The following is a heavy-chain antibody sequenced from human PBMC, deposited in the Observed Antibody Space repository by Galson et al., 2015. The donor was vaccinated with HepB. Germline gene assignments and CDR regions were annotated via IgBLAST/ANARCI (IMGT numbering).Heavy chain of an antibody. V-gene: IGHV3-48*02. Sequence: SLRLSCAASGFTFSSYSMNWVRQAPGKGLEWVSYISSSSSTIYYADSVKGRFTISRDNAKNSLYLQMNSLRDEDTAVYYCARDFIPAELERRIPGGSGSYYNRLYYYYMDVWGKGTTVTVSS. D-gene: IGHD3-10*01. CDR1: GFTFSSYS. CDR2: ISSSSSTI. CDR3: ARDFIPAELERRIPGGSGSYYNRLYYYYMDV. J-gene: IGHJ6*03.